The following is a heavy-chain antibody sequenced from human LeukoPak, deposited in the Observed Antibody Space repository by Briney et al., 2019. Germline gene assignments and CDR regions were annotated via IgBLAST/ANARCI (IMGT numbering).Heavy chain of an antibody. CDR3: ARHYYDTNGHYADAFDI. V-gene: IGHV4-59*08. CDR2: IYSSGTT. J-gene: IGHJ3*02. D-gene: IGHD3-22*01. Sequence: SETLSLTCAVSGDSIRNTYWRWIRQPPGKALEWIGYIYSSGTTHYNPSLKSRVTMSVDTSKSHFSLNLSAVTAADTAVYYCARHYYDTNGHYADAFDIWGQGTMVIVSS. CDR1: GDSIRNTY.